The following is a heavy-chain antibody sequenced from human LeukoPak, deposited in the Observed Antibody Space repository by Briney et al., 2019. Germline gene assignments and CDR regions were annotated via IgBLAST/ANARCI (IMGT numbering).Heavy chain of an antibody. CDR1: GGSINNYY. Sequence: SETLSLTCTVSGGSINNYYWSWIRQPPGKGLEWIGRFYTGGSTNYNPSLRSRVSISLDMSKNQFSLKMSSVTAADTAVYYCVVDNYYMDVWGKGTTVTVSS. J-gene: IGHJ6*03. V-gene: IGHV4-4*08. CDR2: FYTGGST. CDR3: VVDNYYMDV.